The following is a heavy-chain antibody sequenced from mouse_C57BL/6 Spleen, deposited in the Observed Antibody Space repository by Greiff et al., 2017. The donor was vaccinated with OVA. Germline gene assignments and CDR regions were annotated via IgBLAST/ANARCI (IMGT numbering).Heavy chain of an antibody. CDR2: IDPENGDT. Sequence: VQLQQSGAELVRPGASVKLSCTASGFNIKDDYMHWVKQRPEQGLEWIGWIDPENGDTEYASKFQGKATITADTSSNIAYLQLSSLTSEDTAVYYCTPDSSGSWFAYWGQGTLVTVSA. CDR3: TPDSSGSWFAY. V-gene: IGHV14-4*01. J-gene: IGHJ3*01. D-gene: IGHD3-2*02. CDR1: GFNIKDDY.